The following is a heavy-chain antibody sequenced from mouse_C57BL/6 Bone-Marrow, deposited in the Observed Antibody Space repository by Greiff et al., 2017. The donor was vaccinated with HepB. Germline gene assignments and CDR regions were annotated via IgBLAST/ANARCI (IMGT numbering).Heavy chain of an antibody. Sequence: EVQLQESGAELVRPGASVKLSCTASGFNIKDDYMHWVKQRPEQGLEWIGWIDPENGDTEYASKFQGKATITADTSSNTAYLQLSSLTSEDTAVYYCARVGGFAYWGQGTLVTVSA. CDR2: IDPENGDT. CDR3: ARVGGFAY. D-gene: IGHD1-3*01. J-gene: IGHJ3*01. V-gene: IGHV14-4*01. CDR1: GFNIKDDY.